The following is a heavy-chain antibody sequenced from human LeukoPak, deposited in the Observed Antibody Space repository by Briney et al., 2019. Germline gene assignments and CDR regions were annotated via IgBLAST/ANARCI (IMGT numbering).Heavy chain of an antibody. CDR3: ARDQGFYYDILTGYPNYYGMDV. D-gene: IGHD3-9*01. J-gene: IGHJ6*02. CDR1: GGSISGYY. CDR2: IYYSGST. Sequence: PSETLSLTCTASGGSISGYYWSWIRQPPGKGLEYIGYIYYSGSTNYNPSLKSRVTISVDTSKNQFSLKLSSVTAADTAVYYCARDQGFYYDILTGYPNYYGMDVWGQGTTVTVSS. V-gene: IGHV4-59*01.